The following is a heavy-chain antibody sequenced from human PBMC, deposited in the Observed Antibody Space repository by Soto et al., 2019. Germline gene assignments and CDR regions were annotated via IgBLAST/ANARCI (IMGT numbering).Heavy chain of an antibody. D-gene: IGHD2-8*01. CDR1: GVNFNIHA. CDR2: IGSSDI. J-gene: IGHJ3*01. Sequence: PCASLCLSCAATGVNFNIHAMSWVRQAAGRGRGWVSTIGSSDIYYADSVKGRFTISRDNSKNILFLQMNSLRAGDTAVYYCAKDHFNGNGVFDGFDVWGQGTMVPV. V-gene: IGHV3-23*01. CDR3: AKDHFNGNGVFDGFDV.